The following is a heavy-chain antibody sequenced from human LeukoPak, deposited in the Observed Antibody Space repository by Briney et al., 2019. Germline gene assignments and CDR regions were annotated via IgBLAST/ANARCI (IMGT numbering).Heavy chain of an antibody. CDR3: ARAVHDYRDPYGMDV. J-gene: IGHJ6*02. V-gene: IGHV4-59*01. Sequence: SETLSLTCTVSGGSISSYYWSWIRQPPGKGLEWIGYIYYSGSTNCNPSLKSRVTISVDTSKNQFSLKLSSVTAADTAVYYCARAVHDYRDPYGMDVWGQGTTVTVSS. D-gene: IGHD4-17*01. CDR1: GGSISSYY. CDR2: IYYSGST.